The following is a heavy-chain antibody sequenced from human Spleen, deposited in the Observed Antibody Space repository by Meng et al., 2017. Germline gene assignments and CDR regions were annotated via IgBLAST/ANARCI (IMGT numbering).Heavy chain of an antibody. D-gene: IGHD2-2*01. J-gene: IGHJ6*02. Sequence: ASVKVSCKASADTFTGYYMLWGGQAPGQGLAWMGRINRNSGGTSFAQKFQGRVTMTRDTSITTAYMELSRLTSDDTAVYYCATEVYWSSSNCQHGMDVWGQGTMVNVSS. CDR3: ATEVYWSSSNCQHGMDV. CDR1: ADTFTGYY. V-gene: IGHV1-2*06. CDR2: INRNSGGT.